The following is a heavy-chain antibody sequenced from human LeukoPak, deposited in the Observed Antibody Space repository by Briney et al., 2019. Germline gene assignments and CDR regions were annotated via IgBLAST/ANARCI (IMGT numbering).Heavy chain of an antibody. J-gene: IGHJ4*02. CDR3: ARGYKGNDY. V-gene: IGHV3-11*06. CDR1: GFTFSDYY. Sequence: PGGSLRLSCAASGFTFSDYYMTWIRQAPGKGLEWVPHISSSSTYTSYADSGKGRFTISRDNAKNSLYLQMNRLRAEDTAVYYCARGYKGNDYWGQGTLVTVSS. D-gene: IGHD5-18*01. CDR2: ISSSSTYT.